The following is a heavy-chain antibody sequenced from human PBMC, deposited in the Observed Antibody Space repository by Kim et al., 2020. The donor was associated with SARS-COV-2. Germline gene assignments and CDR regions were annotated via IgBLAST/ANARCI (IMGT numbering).Heavy chain of an antibody. CDR1: GGTFSSYA. J-gene: IGHJ6*02. CDR2: IIPIFGTA. V-gene: IGHV1-69*13. CDR3: AREFWQLVGLGSRYYYYGMDV. D-gene: IGHD6-6*01. Sequence: SVKVSCKASGGTFSSYAISWVRQAPGQGLEWMGGIIPIFGTANYAQKFQGRVTITADESTSTAYMELSSLRSEDTAVYYCAREFWQLVGLGSRYYYYGMDVWGQGTTVTVSS.